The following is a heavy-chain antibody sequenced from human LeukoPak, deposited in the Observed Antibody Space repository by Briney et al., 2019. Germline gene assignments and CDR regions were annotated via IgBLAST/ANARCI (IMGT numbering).Heavy chain of an antibody. CDR3: ARARKNYDFWSGYGALNWFDP. J-gene: IGHJ5*02. CDR1: GGSISSSNW. V-gene: IGHV4-4*02. D-gene: IGHD3-3*01. Sequence: SETLSLTCAVSGGSISSSNWWSWVRQPPGKGLEWIGEIYHSGSTNYNPSLKSRVTISVDTSKNQFSLKLSSVTAADTAVYYCARARKNYDFWSGYGALNWFDPWGQGTLVTVSS. CDR2: IYHSGST.